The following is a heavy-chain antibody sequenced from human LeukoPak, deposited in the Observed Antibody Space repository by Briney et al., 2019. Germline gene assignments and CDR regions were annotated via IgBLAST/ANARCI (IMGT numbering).Heavy chain of an antibody. D-gene: IGHD2-21*02. CDR1: GYRFTSYW. CDR2: IYPGDSNT. V-gene: IGHV5-51*01. CDR3: VQCGGDCYTSSH. Sequence: GESLKISFESSGYRFTSYWIGWVRQMPGKGLEWMGIIYPGDSNTRYSPSFQGLVTISAGKSISTAYLQWSSLKASDSAMYYCVQCGGDCYTSSHWGQGTLVTVSS. J-gene: IGHJ4*02.